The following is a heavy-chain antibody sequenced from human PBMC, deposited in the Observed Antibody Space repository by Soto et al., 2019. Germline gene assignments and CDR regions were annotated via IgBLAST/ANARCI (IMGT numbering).Heavy chain of an antibody. CDR2: IYWHGDRI. CDR3: VKDQTAGGLDC. CDR1: GFTSNDHA. Sequence: EMQLVESGGGLVQPGGSLRLSCAASGFTSNDHAMHWIRQAPGKGLEWVSGIYWHGDRIDYADSVKGRFTISRDNAKNSLYLQMNSLRPEDTALYYCVKDQTAGGLDCWGQGTLVTVSS. D-gene: IGHD2-21*02. V-gene: IGHV3-9*02. J-gene: IGHJ4*02.